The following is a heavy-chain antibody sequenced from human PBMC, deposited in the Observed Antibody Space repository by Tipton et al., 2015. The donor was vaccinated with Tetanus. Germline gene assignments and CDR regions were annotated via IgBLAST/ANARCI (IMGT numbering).Heavy chain of an antibody. D-gene: IGHD7-27*01. V-gene: IGHV5-51*01. CDR1: GYTFISYW. CDR2: FYPGDSDT. J-gene: IGHJ2*01. CDR3: ARRLGPYTGDQIWHFDL. Sequence: QLVQSGAEVKKAGESLKISCKGFGYTFISYWIGWVRQTPGKGWEWMGIFYPGDSDTRYSPSFQGQVTISVDKSMKTAYLQWSSLKASDTATYYCARRLGPYTGDQIWHFDLWGRGTLVTVSS.